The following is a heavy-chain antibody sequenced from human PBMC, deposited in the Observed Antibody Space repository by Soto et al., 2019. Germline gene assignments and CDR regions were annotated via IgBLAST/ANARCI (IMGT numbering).Heavy chain of an antibody. D-gene: IGHD1-26*01. Sequence: SVKVSCKASGGTFSRYAISWVRQAPGQGLEWMGGIIPIFGTANYAQKFQGRVTITADESTSTAYMELSSLRFEDTAVYYCARVIVGPTTTGWLDPWGQGTLVTVSS. CDR2: IIPIFGTA. V-gene: IGHV1-69*13. J-gene: IGHJ5*02. CDR1: GGTFSRYA. CDR3: ARVIVGPTTTGWLDP.